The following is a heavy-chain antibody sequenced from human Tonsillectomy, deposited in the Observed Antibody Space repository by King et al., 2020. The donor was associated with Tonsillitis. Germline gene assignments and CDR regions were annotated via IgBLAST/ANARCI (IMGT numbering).Heavy chain of an antibody. Sequence: QLVQSGAEVKKPGASVKVSCKASGYTFTSYGISWVRQAPGQGLEWMGWISAYNGNTNYAQKLQGRVTMTTDTSTSTAYMELRSLRSDDTAVYYCARGSEGDYVWGSVYYFDYWGQGTLVTVSS. CDR1: GYTFTSYG. CDR3: ARGSEGDYVWGSVYYFDY. J-gene: IGHJ4*02. V-gene: IGHV1-18*01. CDR2: ISAYNGNT. D-gene: IGHD3-16*01.